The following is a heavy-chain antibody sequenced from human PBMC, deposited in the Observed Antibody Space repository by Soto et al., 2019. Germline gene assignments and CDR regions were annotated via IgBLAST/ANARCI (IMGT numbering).Heavy chain of an antibody. Sequence: ASVKVSCKASGYTFTSYYMHWVRQAPGQGLEWMGIINPSGGSTSYAQKFQGRVTMTRDTSTSTVYMELSSLRSEDTAVYYCERDRPQLAYYYGMDVWGQGTTVTVYS. V-gene: IGHV1-46*01. J-gene: IGHJ6*02. CDR2: INPSGGST. CDR1: GYTFTSYY. CDR3: ERDRPQLAYYYGMDV. D-gene: IGHD6-6*01.